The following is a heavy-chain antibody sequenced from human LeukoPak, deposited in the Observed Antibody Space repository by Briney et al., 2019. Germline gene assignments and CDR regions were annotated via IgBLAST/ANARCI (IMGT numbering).Heavy chain of an antibody. J-gene: IGHJ6*03. CDR3: AKVYYGSGSYYISRTNRYYMDV. V-gene: IGHV3-20*04. CDR1: GFSFDDYG. D-gene: IGHD3-10*01. CDR2: INWNGGST. Sequence: GGSLRLSCAASGFSFDDYGMSWVRQAPGKGLEWVSGINWNGGSTGYADSVKGRFTISRDNAKNSLSLQMNSLRAEDTAVYYCAKVYYGSGSYYISRTNRYYMDVWGKGTTVTVSS.